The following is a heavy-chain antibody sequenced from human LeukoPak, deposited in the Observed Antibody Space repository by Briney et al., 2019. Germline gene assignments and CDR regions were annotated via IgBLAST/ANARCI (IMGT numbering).Heavy chain of an antibody. CDR2: IYYSGST. Sequence: PSETLSLTCTVAGGSISSYYWSWIRQPPGKGLEWIGYIYYSGSTNYNPPLKSRVTISVDTSKNQFSLKLSSVTAADTAVYYCARVEAAAGRNPSNLVWFDPWGQGTLVTVSS. CDR3: ARVEAAAGRNPSNLVWFDP. CDR1: GGSISSYY. J-gene: IGHJ5*02. D-gene: IGHD6-13*01. V-gene: IGHV4-59*08.